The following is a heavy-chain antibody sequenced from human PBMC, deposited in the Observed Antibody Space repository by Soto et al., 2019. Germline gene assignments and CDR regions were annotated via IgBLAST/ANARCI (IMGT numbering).Heavy chain of an antibody. CDR2: ISYDGSNK. CDR1: GFTFSSYA. J-gene: IGHJ4*02. V-gene: IGHV3-30-3*01. CDR3: ARENRFLPVYYAAATTTPHFDY. Sequence: QVQLVESGGGVVQPGRSLRLSCAASGFTFSSYAMHWVRQAPGKGLEWVAVISYDGSNKYYADSVKGRFTISRDNSKNTLYLQMNSLRAEYTAVYYCARENRFLPVYYAAATTTPHFDYWGQGTLFTVSS. D-gene: IGHD6-13*01.